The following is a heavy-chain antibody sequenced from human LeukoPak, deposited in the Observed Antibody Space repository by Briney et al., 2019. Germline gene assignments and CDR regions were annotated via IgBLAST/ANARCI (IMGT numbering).Heavy chain of an antibody. Sequence: SETLSLTCTVSGGSISSYYWGWIRQPPGKGLEWIGSIYYSGSTYYNPSLKSRVTISVDTSKNQFSLKLSSVTAADTAVYYCARIRGILYGDYVFDYWGQGTLVTVST. CDR1: GGSISSYY. CDR2: IYYSGST. V-gene: IGHV4-39*07. D-gene: IGHD4-17*01. CDR3: ARIRGILYGDYVFDY. J-gene: IGHJ4*02.